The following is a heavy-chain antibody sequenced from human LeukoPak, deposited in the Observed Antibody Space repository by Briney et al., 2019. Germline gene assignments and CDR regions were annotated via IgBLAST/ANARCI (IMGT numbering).Heavy chain of an antibody. CDR1: GGSINNGGYY. CDR2: IYYSGSS. CDR3: ARNRDGYNSFDY. Sequence: SQTLSLTCTVSGGSINNGGYYWSWIRQHPGKGLEWIGYIYYSGSSYYNPSLRSRVTISVDTSKNHFSLKLSSVTAADTAVYYCARNRDGYNSFDYLGQGTLVTVSS. D-gene: IGHD5-24*01. V-gene: IGHV4-31*03. J-gene: IGHJ4*02.